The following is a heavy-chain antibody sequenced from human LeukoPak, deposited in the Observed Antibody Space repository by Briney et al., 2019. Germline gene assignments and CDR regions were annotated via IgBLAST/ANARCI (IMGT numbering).Heavy chain of an antibody. Sequence: PGRSLRLSCSASGFTFGTYGMHWVRQAPRQGLEWVAVISNDATDQYYADSVKGRFTIARDNSQNTLYLQMNSLRAEDTAVYYCGKGLGGSYAAGNYLGQGTPVTVSS. D-gene: IGHD1-26*01. CDR1: GFTFGTYG. CDR2: ISNDATDQ. CDR3: GKGLGGSYAAGNY. V-gene: IGHV3-30*18. J-gene: IGHJ4*02.